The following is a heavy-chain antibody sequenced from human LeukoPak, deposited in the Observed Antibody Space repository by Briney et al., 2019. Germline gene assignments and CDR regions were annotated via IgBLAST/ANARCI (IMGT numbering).Heavy chain of an antibody. CDR2: ISSNGGST. Sequence: GGSLRLSCAASGFTFSSYALHWVCQTPGKGLEYVSAISSNGGSTYYANSVKGRFTISRDNSKNTLYLQVGSLRAEDMAVYYCARVSVVAATLDYWGQGTLVTVSS. V-gene: IGHV3-64*01. J-gene: IGHJ4*02. CDR1: GFTFSSYA. CDR3: ARVSVVAATLDY. D-gene: IGHD2-15*01.